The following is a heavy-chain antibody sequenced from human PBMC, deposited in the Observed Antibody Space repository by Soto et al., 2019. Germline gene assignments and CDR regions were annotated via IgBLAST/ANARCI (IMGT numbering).Heavy chain of an antibody. Sequence: GGSLRLSCAASGFTFSSYAMSWVRQAPGKGLEWVSAISGSGGSTYYADSVKGRFTISRDNSKNTLYLQMNNLRAEDTAVYYCAKPYYYGSGSYPWFDPWGQGTLVTVSS. J-gene: IGHJ5*02. CDR1: GFTFSSYA. CDR2: ISGSGGST. V-gene: IGHV3-23*01. D-gene: IGHD3-10*01. CDR3: AKPYYYGSGSYPWFDP.